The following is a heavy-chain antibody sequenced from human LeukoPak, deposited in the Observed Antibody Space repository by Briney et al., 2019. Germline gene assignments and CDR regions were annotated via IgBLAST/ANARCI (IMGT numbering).Heavy chain of an antibody. V-gene: IGHV4-31*03. Sequence: SQTLSLTCTVSGGSISSGGYYWSWIRQHPGKGLEWIGYIYYSGSTYYNPSLKSRVTMSVDTSKNQFSLKLSSVTAADTAVYYCARNYYGSASYYRTGFDPWGQGTLVTVSS. CDR3: ARNYYGSASYYRTGFDP. CDR2: IYYSGST. D-gene: IGHD3-10*01. J-gene: IGHJ5*02. CDR1: GGSISSGGYY.